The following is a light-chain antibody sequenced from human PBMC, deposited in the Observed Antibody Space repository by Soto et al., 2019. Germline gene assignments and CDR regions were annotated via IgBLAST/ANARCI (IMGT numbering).Light chain of an antibody. CDR2: GAS. V-gene: IGKV3-15*01. J-gene: IGKJ2*01. Sequence: IVMTQSPGTLSVSPGERATLSCRASQSVGSNLAWYQQKPGQAPGLLIYGASTRTTGIPARFSGSESGTEFTLTISSLQSEDFAIYYCQQYNTWPLTFGQGTKLEIK. CDR3: QQYNTWPLT. CDR1: QSVGSN.